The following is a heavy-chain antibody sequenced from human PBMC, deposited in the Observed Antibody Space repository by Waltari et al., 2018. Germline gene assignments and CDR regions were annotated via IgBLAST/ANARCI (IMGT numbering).Heavy chain of an antibody. CDR1: GYTITELS. V-gene: IGHV1-24*01. D-gene: IGHD4-4*01. CDR2: FDPEDGEI. Sequence: QVHLVQSGAEVRRPGASVKVSCKVSGYTITELSIHWVRQAPGKGLEWMGGFDPEDGEIIYAQKCQGRVTMTEDTSTDTVYMEVSSLRSEDTAVYYCASNQVDYSNYFYFDYWGQGTLVTVSS. J-gene: IGHJ4*02. CDR3: ASNQVDYSNYFYFDY.